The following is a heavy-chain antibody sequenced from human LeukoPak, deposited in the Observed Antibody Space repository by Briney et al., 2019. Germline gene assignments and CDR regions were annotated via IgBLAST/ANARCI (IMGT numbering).Heavy chain of an antibody. V-gene: IGHV3-66*01. CDR1: GFTVSSNY. CDR2: IYSGGST. CDR3: AREDYGGNSESAFDI. Sequence: GGSLRLSCAASGFTVSSNYMSWVRQAPGKELEWVSVIYSGGSTYYADSVKGRFTISRDNSKNTLYLQMNSLRAEDTAVYYCAREDYGGNSESAFDIWGQGTMVTVSS. J-gene: IGHJ3*02. D-gene: IGHD4-23*01.